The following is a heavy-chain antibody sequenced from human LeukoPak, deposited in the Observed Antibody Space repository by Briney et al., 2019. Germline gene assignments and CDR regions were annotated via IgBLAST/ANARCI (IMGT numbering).Heavy chain of an antibody. D-gene: IGHD5-24*01. V-gene: IGHV3-7*03. CDR1: GFTFSSYW. CDR2: IKEDGTET. CDR3: AKEGRSLQTY. Sequence: GGSLRLSCGASGFTFSSYWMSWVRLAPGKGLEWVANIKEDGTETYYVDSVKGRFTISRDNAKNSLYLQMNSLRVEDTAVYYCAKEGRSLQTYWGQGTLVTVS. J-gene: IGHJ4*02.